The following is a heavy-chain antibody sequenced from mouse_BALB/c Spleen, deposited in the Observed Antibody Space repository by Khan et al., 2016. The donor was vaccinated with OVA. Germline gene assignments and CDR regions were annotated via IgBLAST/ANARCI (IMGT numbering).Heavy chain of an antibody. CDR1: GYTFTDYY. Sequence: QVQLKQSGAELARPGASVKLSCKASGYTFTDYYINWVKQRTGQGLEWIGEIYPGSGNTYYNEKFKGKATLTADKSSSTAYMQLSSLTSEDSAVYFCARSAYYGNYGAYWGQGTLVTVSA. J-gene: IGHJ3*01. D-gene: IGHD2-10*01. V-gene: IGHV1-77*01. CDR3: ARSAYYGNYGAY. CDR2: IYPGSGNT.